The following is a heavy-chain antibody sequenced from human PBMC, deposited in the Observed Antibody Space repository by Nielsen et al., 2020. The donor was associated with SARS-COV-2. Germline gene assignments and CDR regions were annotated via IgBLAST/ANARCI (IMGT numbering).Heavy chain of an antibody. V-gene: IGHV4-39*01. J-gene: IGHJ4*02. Sequence: SETLSLTCTVSGGSISSSSYYWGWIRQPPGKGLEWIGSIYYSGSSDYNPSLKSRVTISVDTSKNQFSLKLSSVTAADTAVYYCARHEGWVTTVWYNFGYWSQGTLVTVSS. CDR3: ARHEGWVTTVWYNFGY. CDR2: IYYSGSS. D-gene: IGHD4-17*01. CDR1: GGSISSSSYY.